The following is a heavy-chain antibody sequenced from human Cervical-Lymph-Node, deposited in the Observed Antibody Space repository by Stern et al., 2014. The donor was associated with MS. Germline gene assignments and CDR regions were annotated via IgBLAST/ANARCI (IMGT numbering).Heavy chain of an antibody. V-gene: IGHV3-33*01. CDR1: GFTFSSYG. J-gene: IGHJ4*02. CDR2: IWSDGSNK. D-gene: IGHD1-26*01. Sequence: VQLVESGGGVVQPGRSLRLACAAAGFTFSSYGMHWVRQAPDKGLEWVAVIWSDGSNKSYTDSVKGRFTISRDNSKNALYLQMNSLRAEDTAVYYCARDSTKGGSNYWGQGTLVTVSS. CDR3: ARDSTKGGSNY.